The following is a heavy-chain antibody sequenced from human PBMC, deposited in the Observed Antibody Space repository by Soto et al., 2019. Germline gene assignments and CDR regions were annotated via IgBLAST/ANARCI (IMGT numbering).Heavy chain of an antibody. Sequence: PGGSLRLSCAASGFTFSNAWMSWVRQAPGKGLEWVGRIKSKTDGGTTDYAAPVKGRFTTSRDDSKNTLYLQMNSLKTEDTAVYYCTTDPPVEYDDYVWGSYRYSDVENYWGQGTLVTVSS. CDR2: IKSKTDGGTT. V-gene: IGHV3-15*01. D-gene: IGHD3-16*02. J-gene: IGHJ4*02. CDR3: TTDPPVEYDDYVWGSYRYSDVENY. CDR1: GFTFSNAW.